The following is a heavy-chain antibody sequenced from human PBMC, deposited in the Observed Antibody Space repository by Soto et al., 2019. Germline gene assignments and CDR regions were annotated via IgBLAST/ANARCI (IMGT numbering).Heavy chain of an antibody. V-gene: IGHV1-69*18. D-gene: IGHD6-19*01. CDR1: GDTFRNYA. CDR3: ARDPGIAVVGRGTSFEH. CDR2: IIPLFST. J-gene: IGHJ4*02. Sequence: QVQLVQSGAEVKKPGSSVKVSCKASGDTFRNYAFTWVRQGPGQGLEWMGTIIPLFSTRYAQKFQGRVTMTADESTSSVYMDLSSLKSDDTAVYYCARDPGIAVVGRGTSFEHWGQGTLVTVSS.